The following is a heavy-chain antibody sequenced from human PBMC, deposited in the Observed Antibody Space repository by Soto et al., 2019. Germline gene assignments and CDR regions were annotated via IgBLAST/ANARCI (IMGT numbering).Heavy chain of an antibody. CDR2: ISYDGNIK. V-gene: IGHV3-30*18. D-gene: IGHD6-13*01. CDR3: VKFWGPVTAAVDDY. Sequence: GGSLRLSCAASGFTFSNFGMHWVRQAPGKGLEWVASISYDGNIKYSADSVEGRFTISRDNSKNTLYLQMNSLRSEDTAVYYCVKFWGPVTAAVDDYWGQGTLVTGSS. CDR1: GFTFSNFG. J-gene: IGHJ4*02.